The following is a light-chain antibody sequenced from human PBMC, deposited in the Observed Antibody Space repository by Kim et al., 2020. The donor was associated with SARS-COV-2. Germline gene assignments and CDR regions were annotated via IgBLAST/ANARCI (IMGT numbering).Light chain of an antibody. CDR2: QDH. V-gene: IGLV3-1*01. CDR1: KLGDKY. CDR3: QAWDSSTVV. J-gene: IGLJ2*01. Sequence: SYELTQPPSVSVSPGQTASISCSGHKLGDKYACWYQQKPGQSPILVIYQDHKRPSGIPERFSGSNSGNTATLTISGTQAMDEADYYCQAWDSSTVVFGGGTRLTVL.